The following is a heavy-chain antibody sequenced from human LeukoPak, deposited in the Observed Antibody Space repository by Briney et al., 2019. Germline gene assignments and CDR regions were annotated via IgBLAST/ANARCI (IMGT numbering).Heavy chain of an antibody. D-gene: IGHD4-17*01. CDR2: ISGSGGST. CDR3: VRGPHYGAYTDYFDY. Sequence: GGSLRLSCAASGFTFSSYGMSWVRQAPGKGLEWVSAISGSGGSTYYADSVKGRFTISRDDANNSLYLQMNGLRVEDTALYYCVRGPHYGAYTDYFDYWGQGTLVTVSS. J-gene: IGHJ4*02. CDR1: GFTFSSYG. V-gene: IGHV3-23*01.